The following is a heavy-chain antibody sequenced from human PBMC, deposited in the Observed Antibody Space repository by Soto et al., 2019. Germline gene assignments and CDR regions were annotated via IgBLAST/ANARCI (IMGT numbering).Heavy chain of an antibody. V-gene: IGHV4-59*01. CDR1: GGSISSYY. J-gene: IGHJ6*02. Sequence: QVQLQESGPGLVKPSETLSLTCTVSGGSISSYYWSWIRQPPGKGLEWIGYMYNTGSTVYNPSLKSRVTISVDTSKNQFSLKLNAVTAAGTAVYYCARDLWGYCGTDCYPLDVWGQGTTVTVSS. CDR2: MYNTGST. CDR3: ARDLWGYCGTDCYPLDV. D-gene: IGHD2-21*02.